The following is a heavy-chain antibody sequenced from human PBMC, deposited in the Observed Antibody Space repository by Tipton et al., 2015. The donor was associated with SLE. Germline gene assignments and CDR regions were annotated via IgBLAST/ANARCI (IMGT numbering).Heavy chain of an antibody. Sequence: TLSLTCTVSGGSISSYYWSWIRQPPGKGLEWIGYIYYSGSTNYNPSLKSRVTISVDTSKNQFSLKLSSATAADTAVYYCARESSWDPLFDYWGQGTLVTVSS. CDR3: ARESSWDPLFDY. J-gene: IGHJ4*02. V-gene: IGHV4-59*01. CDR2: IYYSGST. D-gene: IGHD6-13*01. CDR1: GGSISSYY.